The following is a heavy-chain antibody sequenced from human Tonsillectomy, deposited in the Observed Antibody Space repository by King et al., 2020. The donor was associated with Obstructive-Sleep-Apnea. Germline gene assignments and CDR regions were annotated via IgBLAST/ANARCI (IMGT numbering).Heavy chain of an antibody. Sequence: QLQESGPGLVKPSETLSLTCTVSGGSISSYFWSWIRQPPGKGLECIGYIYYSGSTNYNPSLKSRVTISVDTSKNQFSLKLSSVTAADTAVYYCARGYDYGGNSYWGQGTLVTVSS. CDR2: IYYSGST. D-gene: IGHD4-23*01. CDR1: GGSISSYF. V-gene: IGHV4-59*01. J-gene: IGHJ4*02. CDR3: ARGYDYGGNSY.